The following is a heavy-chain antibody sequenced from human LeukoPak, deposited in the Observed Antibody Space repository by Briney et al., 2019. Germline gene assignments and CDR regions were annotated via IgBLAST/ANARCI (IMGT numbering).Heavy chain of an antibody. J-gene: IGHJ4*02. V-gene: IGHV3-48*01. Sequence: QAGGSLRLSWEASGFTFHRYSMNCLRQAPGKGLEWVSYISSSSSTIYYAESVKGRFTISRDNAKNSLYLQMNSLRVEDAAVYYCARARGNSWSYPLDYWGQGTLVTVSS. D-gene: IGHD1-26*01. CDR3: ARARGNSWSYPLDY. CDR2: ISSSSSTI. CDR1: GFTFHRYS.